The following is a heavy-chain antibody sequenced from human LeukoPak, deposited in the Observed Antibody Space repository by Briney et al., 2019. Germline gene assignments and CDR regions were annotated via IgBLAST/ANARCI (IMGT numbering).Heavy chain of an antibody. D-gene: IGHD5-18*01. CDR3: AKDRRDTAMARGYYFDY. CDR1: GFTVSFYA. V-gene: IGHV3-23*01. CDR2: IAGGGSST. J-gene: IGHJ4*02. Sequence: GGSLRLSCAASGFTVSFYAMSWVRQAPGKGLEWVSVIAGGGSSTYYADSVKGRFTISRDNSKNTLYLQMNSLRAEDTAVYYCAKDRRDTAMARGYYFDYWGQGTLVTVSS.